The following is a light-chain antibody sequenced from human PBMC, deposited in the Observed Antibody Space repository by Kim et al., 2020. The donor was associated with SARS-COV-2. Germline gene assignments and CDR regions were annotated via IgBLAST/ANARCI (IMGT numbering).Light chain of an antibody. CDR1: QSISSY. V-gene: IGKV1-39*01. Sequence: ASVGDRVTITCRASQSISSYLNWYQQKPEKAPKVLIYAASSLQSGAPSRFSGSGSGTDFTLTISSLQPEDFATYYCQQSYSTPRTFGQGTKVDIK. CDR3: QQSYSTPRT. J-gene: IGKJ1*01. CDR2: AAS.